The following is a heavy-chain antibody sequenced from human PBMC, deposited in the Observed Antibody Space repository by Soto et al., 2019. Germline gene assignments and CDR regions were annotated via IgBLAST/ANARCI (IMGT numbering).Heavy chain of an antibody. CDR1: GGSISSGGYY. CDR3: ARDRMDSGYDLDYYYYGMDV. CDR2: IYYSGST. D-gene: IGHD5-12*01. J-gene: IGHJ6*02. Sequence: SETLSLTCTVSGGSISSGGYYWSWIRQHPGKGLEWIGYIYYSGSTYYNPSLKSRVTISVDTSKNQFSLKLSSVTAADTAVYYCARDRMDSGYDLDYYYYGMDVWGQGTTVTVSS. V-gene: IGHV4-31*03.